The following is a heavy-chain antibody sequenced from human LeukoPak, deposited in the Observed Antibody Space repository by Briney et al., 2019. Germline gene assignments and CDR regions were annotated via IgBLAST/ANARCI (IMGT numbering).Heavy chain of an antibody. D-gene: IGHD3-9*01. Sequence: ASVKVSCKAPGYTFTGYYMHWVRQAPGQGLEWMGIINPSGGSTSYAQKFQGRVTMTRDMSTSTVYMELSSLRSEDTAVYYCARDLRLFDYWGQGTLVTVSS. CDR2: INPSGGST. V-gene: IGHV1-46*01. CDR3: ARDLRLFDY. CDR1: GYTFTGYY. J-gene: IGHJ4*02.